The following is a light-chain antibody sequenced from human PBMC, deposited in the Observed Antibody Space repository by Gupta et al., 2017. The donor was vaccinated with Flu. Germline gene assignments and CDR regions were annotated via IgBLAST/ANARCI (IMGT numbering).Light chain of an antibody. CDR1: TSNIVADYD. CDR3: QSYDNSLSGSKV. Sequence: FALALPPPVSEAPGQRFAISCTSSTSNIVADYDVHWYQQVPGQAPKRLIFGNNNRPSGVADRFSGSKSGTSASLAIAGLQAEDEADYYCQSYDNSLSGSKVFGGGTKLTVL. V-gene: IGLV1-40*01. J-gene: IGLJ3*02. CDR2: GNN.